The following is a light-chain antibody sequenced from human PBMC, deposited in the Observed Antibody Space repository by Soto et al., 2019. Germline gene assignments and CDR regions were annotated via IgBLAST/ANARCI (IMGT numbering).Light chain of an antibody. V-gene: IGKV3-11*01. Sequence: DQQKPAQAPRLLIYDASHRATGIPARFSGSGSGTDFTLTISSLQPEDAAVYYCQQRSNWPPITFGQGTRLEIK. J-gene: IGKJ5*01. CDR2: DAS. CDR3: QQRSNWPPIT.